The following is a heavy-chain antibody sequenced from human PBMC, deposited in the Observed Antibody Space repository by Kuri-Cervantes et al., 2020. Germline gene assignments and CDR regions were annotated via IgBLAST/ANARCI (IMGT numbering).Heavy chain of an antibody. J-gene: IGHJ5*02. CDR1: GFTFSNYA. Sequence: GGSLRLSCVASGFTFSNYAMHWVRQAPGKGLEWVAVISYDGSNAYYTDSVKGRFTISRDNSKNTLYLQVNSLRVEDTSVYYCARDSTPRYCTSTSCLGYNWFDPWGQGTLVTVSS. CDR2: ISYDGSNA. CDR3: ARDSTPRYCTSTSCLGYNWFDP. V-gene: IGHV3-30-3*01. D-gene: IGHD2-2*01.